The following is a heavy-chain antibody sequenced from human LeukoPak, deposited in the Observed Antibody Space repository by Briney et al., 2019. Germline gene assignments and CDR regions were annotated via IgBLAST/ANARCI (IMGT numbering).Heavy chain of an antibody. CDR2: ISYDGSNK. V-gene: IGHV3-30*18. CDR3: AKDHIVVVVAATPDY. Sequence: GRSLRLSCAASGFTFSSYGMRWVRQAPGKGLEWVAVISYDGSNKYYADSVKGRFTISRGNSKNTLYLQMNSLRAEDTAVYYCAKDHIVVVVAATPDYWGQGTLVTVSS. CDR1: GFTFSSYG. D-gene: IGHD2-15*01. J-gene: IGHJ4*02.